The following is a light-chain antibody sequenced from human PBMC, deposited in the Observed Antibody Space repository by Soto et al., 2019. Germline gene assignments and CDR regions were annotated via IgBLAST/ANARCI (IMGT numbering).Light chain of an antibody. CDR2: DAS. CDR3: HQYNSYSRS. CDR1: QGISSY. Sequence: VIWMTQSPSLRSASTGDRVTISRRMRQGISSYLVWYEQKPGKAPKPLIYDASTLQRGVPSRSRGSTSGTEFTLTLSSLQPDDFATYYCHQYNSYSRSFGGGAKVDI. V-gene: IGKV1D-8*03. J-gene: IGKJ4*01.